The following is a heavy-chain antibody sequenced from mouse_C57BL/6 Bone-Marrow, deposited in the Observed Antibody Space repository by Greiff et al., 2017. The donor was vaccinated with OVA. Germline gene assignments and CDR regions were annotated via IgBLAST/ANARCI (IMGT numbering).Heavy chain of an antibody. CDR2: IYPGSGST. CDR1: GYTFTSYW. Sequence: VQLQQSGAELVKPGASVKMSCKASGYTFTSYWITWVKQRPGQGLEWIGDIYPGSGSTNYNEKFKSKATLTVDTSSSTAYMQLSSLTSEDSAVYYCARPGLYYAMDYWGQGTSVTVSS. J-gene: IGHJ4*01. D-gene: IGHD6-2*01. V-gene: IGHV1-55*01. CDR3: ARPGLYYAMDY.